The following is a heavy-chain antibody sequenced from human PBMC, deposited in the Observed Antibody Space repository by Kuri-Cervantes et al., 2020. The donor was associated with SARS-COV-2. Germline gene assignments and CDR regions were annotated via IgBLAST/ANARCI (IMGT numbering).Heavy chain of an antibody. D-gene: IGHD3-9*01. V-gene: IGHV4-34*01. Sequence: SETLSLTCAVYGGSFSGYYWSWIRQPPGKGLEWIGEINHSGSTNYNPSLKSRVTISVDTSKNQFSLKLSSVTAADTAIYYCARHYAFDRSHKWGQGTQVTVSS. J-gene: IGHJ4*02. CDR2: INHSGST. CDR1: GGSFSGYY. CDR3: ARHYAFDRSHK.